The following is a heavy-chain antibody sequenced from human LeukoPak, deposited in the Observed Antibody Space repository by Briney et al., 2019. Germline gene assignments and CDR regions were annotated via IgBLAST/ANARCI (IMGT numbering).Heavy chain of an antibody. CDR3: ARGSYDSWLPYFDY. J-gene: IGHJ4*02. CDR1: GFTFDDYG. V-gene: IGHV3-20*04. D-gene: IGHD3-22*01. CDR2: INWNGGST. Sequence: PGGSLRLSCAASGFTFDDYGMSWVRQAPGKGLEWVSGINWNGGSTGYADSVKGRFTISRDNAKNSLCLQMNSLRAEDTALYYCARGSYDSWLPYFDYWGQGTLVTVSS.